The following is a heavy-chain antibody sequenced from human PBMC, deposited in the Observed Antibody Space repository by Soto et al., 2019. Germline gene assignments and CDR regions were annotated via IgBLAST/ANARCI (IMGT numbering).Heavy chain of an antibody. J-gene: IGHJ1*01. V-gene: IGHV1-69*12. CDR1: GGAFSSYA. D-gene: IGHD2-8*01. Sequence: QVQLVQSGAEVKKPGSSVKVSCKASGGAFSSYAISWVRQAPGQGLEWMGGIIPIFGTANYAQKFQGRVTITADESTSRAYMELSSLRSEDTAVYYCARGGRAAEWGYFQHWGQGTLVTVSS. CDR3: ARGGRAAEWGYFQH. CDR2: IIPIFGTA.